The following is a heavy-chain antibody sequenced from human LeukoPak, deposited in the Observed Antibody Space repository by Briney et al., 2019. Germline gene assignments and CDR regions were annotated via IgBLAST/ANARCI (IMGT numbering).Heavy chain of an antibody. CDR1: GFTLADLS. CDR2: FDRKNGDT. CDR3: ATGVFCANTTCPGYQHYYYFMDV. J-gene: IGHJ6*03. D-gene: IGHD2-2*01. V-gene: IGHV1-24*01. Sequence: ASVKVSCKVSGFTLADLSMHWVRQAPGKGLEWVGGFDRKNGDTIYAQRFRGRVTLTEDTSTGTAYMDLSSLSADDTAVYYCATGVFCANTTCPGYQHYYYFMDVWGKATTVTVS.